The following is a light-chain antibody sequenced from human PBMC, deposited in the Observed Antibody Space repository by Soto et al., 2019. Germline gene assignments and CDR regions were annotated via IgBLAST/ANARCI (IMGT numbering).Light chain of an antibody. CDR3: KQYGYSPIT. V-gene: IGKV3-20*01. Sequence: EMVFTQSPGTLSLYAGERATLCCIASQSVSSSYLVWHQQKPGQDNRIIIYAEYRRATGIKDRFSGSGSGTDFTLTIEGLEPEDFVVYYCKQYGYSPITLGTGTRLEIK. J-gene: IGKJ5*01. CDR2: AEY. CDR1: QSVSSSY.